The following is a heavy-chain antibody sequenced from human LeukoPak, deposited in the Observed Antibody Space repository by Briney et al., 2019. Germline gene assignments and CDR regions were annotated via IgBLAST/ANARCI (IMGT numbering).Heavy chain of an antibody. V-gene: IGHV1-18*01. J-gene: IGHJ6*03. CDR3: ARGVVVRGVPFRHYYYYYMDV. Sequence: VKVSCKASGYTFPSHGISWVRQAPGQGLGWMGWISAYNGNTNYAQKFQGRVTMTRNTSISTAYMELSSLRSEDTAVYYCARGVVVRGVPFRHYYYYYMDVWGKGTTVTISS. D-gene: IGHD3-10*01. CDR1: GYTFPSHG. CDR2: ISAYNGNT.